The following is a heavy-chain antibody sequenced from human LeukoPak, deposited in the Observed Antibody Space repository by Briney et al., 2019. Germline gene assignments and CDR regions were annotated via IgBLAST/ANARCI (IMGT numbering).Heavy chain of an antibody. D-gene: IGHD5-18*01. CDR1: GGSIRTNTNYWGWNSSSY. CDR2: IHYSGTT. Sequence: SETLSLTCTVSGGSIRTNTNYWGWNSSSYWGWIRQPPGKGLEWIGSIHYSGTTYYHPSLQSRLTISVDASKNQFSLKVTSVTATDTALYYCARQRDTASVGAFDIWGQGTMVTVSS. V-gene: IGHV4-39*01. CDR3: ARQRDTASVGAFDI. J-gene: IGHJ3*02.